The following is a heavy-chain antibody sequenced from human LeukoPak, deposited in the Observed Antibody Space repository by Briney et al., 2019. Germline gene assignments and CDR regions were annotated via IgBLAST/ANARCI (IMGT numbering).Heavy chain of an antibody. V-gene: IGHV3-30*18. J-gene: IGHJ4*02. CDR3: AKDKPLGYALDY. CDR2: ISYDGSNK. CDR1: GFTFSSYG. Sequence: PGGSLRLSCAASGFTFSSYGMHWVRQAPGKGLEWVAVISYDGSNKYYADSVKGRFTISRDNSKNTLYLQMNSLRAEDTAVYYCAKDKPLGYALDYWGQGTLVTVSS. D-gene: IGHD1-1*01.